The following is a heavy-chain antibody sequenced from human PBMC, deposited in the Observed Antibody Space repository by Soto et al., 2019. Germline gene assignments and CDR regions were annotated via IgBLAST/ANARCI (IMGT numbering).Heavy chain of an antibody. CDR3: ATTSSGWYYLDY. J-gene: IGHJ4*02. D-gene: IGHD6-19*01. Sequence: GASVKVSCKVSGYTPTELSMHWVRQAPGKGLEWMGGFDPEDGETIYAQKFQGRVTMTEDTSTDTAYMELSSLRSEYTAVYYCATTSSGWYYLDYWGQGTLVTVSS. V-gene: IGHV1-24*01. CDR1: GYTPTELS. CDR2: FDPEDGET.